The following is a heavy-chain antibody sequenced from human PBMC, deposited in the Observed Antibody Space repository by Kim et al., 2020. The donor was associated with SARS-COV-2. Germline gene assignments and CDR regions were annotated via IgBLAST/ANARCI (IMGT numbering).Heavy chain of an antibody. CDR3: ARVTCSSTSCYEDY. CDR1: GYTFTSYG. Sequence: ASVKVSCKASGYTFTSYGISWVRQAPGQGLEWMGWISVYNGNTNYAQKLQGRVTMTTDTSTSTAYMELRSLRSDDTAVYYCARVTCSSTSCYEDYWGQGTLVTVSS. D-gene: IGHD2-2*01. V-gene: IGHV1-18*01. J-gene: IGHJ4*02. CDR2: ISVYNGNT.